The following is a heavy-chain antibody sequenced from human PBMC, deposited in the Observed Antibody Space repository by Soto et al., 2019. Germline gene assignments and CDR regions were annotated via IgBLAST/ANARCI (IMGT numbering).Heavy chain of an antibody. CDR3: AKSRPVVPAAIPEYFQH. J-gene: IGHJ1*01. Sequence: PGGSLRLSCAASGFTFSSYAMSWVRQAPGKGLEWVSAISGSGGSTYYADSVKGRFTISRDNSKNTLYLQMNSLRAEDTAVYYCAKSRPVVPAAIPEYFQHWGQGTLVTVSS. CDR1: GFTFSSYA. D-gene: IGHD2-2*01. CDR2: ISGSGGST. V-gene: IGHV3-23*01.